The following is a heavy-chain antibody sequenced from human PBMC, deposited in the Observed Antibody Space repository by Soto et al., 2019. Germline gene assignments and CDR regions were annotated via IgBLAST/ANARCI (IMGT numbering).Heavy chain of an antibody. J-gene: IGHJ6*02. V-gene: IGHV4-34*01. D-gene: IGHD4-17*01. CDR2: INHSGST. CDR1: GVSFGGYY. Sequence: ETLVLTYTVEGVSFGGYYGSWIRQPPGKGLEWIGEINHSGSTNYNPSLKSRVTISVDTSKNQFSLKLSSVTAADTAVYYCARGRVGHDYGDYYYYYGMEIWGQGTTVTV. CDR3: ARGRVGHDYGDYYYYYGMEI.